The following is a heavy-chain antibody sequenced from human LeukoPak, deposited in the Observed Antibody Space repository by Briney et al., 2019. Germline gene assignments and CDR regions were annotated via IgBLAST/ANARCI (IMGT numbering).Heavy chain of an antibody. Sequence: TGGSLRLSCAASGFTFDDYGMSWVRQAPGKGLEWVSGINWNGSSTGYADSVKGRFTISRDNAKNSLYLQMNSLRAEDTALYYCARDGSYDSSGYYFNFDYWGQGTLVTVSS. CDR3: ARDGSYDSSGYYFNFDY. J-gene: IGHJ4*02. D-gene: IGHD3-22*01. CDR2: INWNGSST. V-gene: IGHV3-20*04. CDR1: GFTFDDYG.